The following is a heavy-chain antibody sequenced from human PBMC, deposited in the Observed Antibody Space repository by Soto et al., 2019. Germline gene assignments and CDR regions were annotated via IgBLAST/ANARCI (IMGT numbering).Heavy chain of an antibody. V-gene: IGHV3-48*01. D-gene: IGHD1-26*01. J-gene: IGHJ4*02. CDR2: ISSSGTI. Sequence: EVQLVESGGGLEQPGGSLRLSCAASGFTCSSFSMDWVRLAPGTGLEWIAYISSSGTIHYADFVKGRFTISRDNGKNSLYLQMNSLRAEDTAVYYCAKEVSSALGQWGQGTLVTVSS. CDR3: AKEVSSALGQ. CDR1: GFTCSSFS.